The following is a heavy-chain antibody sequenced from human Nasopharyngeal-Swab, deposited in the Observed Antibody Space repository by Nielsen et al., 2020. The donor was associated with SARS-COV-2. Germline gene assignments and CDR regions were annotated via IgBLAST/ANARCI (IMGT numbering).Heavy chain of an antibody. CDR1: GYTFTSYG. J-gene: IGHJ6*02. D-gene: IGHD6-13*01. CDR2: ISAYNGNT. CDR3: ARESGSSWPEQQYYYYYGMDV. Sequence: ASVKVSCKASGYTFTSYGISWVRQAPGQGLVWMGWISAYNGNTNYAQKLQGRVTMTTDTSTSTAYMELRSLRSDDTAVYYCARESGSSWPEQQYYYYYGMDVWGQGTTVTVSS. V-gene: IGHV1-18*01.